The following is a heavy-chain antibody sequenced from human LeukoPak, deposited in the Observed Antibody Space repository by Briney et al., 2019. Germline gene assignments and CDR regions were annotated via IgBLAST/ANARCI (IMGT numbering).Heavy chain of an antibody. CDR3: ARARTSSSWYDY. V-gene: IGHV4-4*07. CDR1: GGSLSSYY. CDR2: IYISGST. Sequence: SETLSLTCTVSGGSLSSYYWSWIRQPAGKGLEWIGRIYISGSTDYNPSLKSRVSISVDTSKNQFSLKLSSVTAADTAIYYCARARTSSSWYDYWGQGTLVTVSS. D-gene: IGHD6-13*01. J-gene: IGHJ4*02.